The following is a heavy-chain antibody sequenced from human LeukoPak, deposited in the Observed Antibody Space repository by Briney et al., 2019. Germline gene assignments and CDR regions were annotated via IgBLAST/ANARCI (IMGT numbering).Heavy chain of an antibody. CDR3: AREAGDSVWGSYRYGAESFQH. J-gene: IGHJ1*01. Sequence: ASVKVSCTASGYTFTSYGISWVRQAPGQGLEWMGWISAYNGNTNYAQKLQGKVTMTTDTSTSTAYMELRSLRSDDTAVYYGAREAGDSVWGSYRYGAESFQHWGQGTLVTVSS. D-gene: IGHD3-16*02. V-gene: IGHV1-18*04. CDR1: GYTFTSYG. CDR2: ISAYNGNT.